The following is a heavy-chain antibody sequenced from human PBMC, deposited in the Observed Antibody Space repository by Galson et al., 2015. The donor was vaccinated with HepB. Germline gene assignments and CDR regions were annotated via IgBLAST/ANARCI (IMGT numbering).Heavy chain of an antibody. CDR3: AKPLGYCSGGSCYTPRDYYYYMDV. V-gene: IGHV3-23*01. CDR1: GLTFSSYA. CDR2: ISGSGGST. D-gene: IGHD2-15*01. J-gene: IGHJ6*03. Sequence: SLRLSCAASGLTFSSYAMSWVRQAPGKGLEWVSGISGSGGSTYYADSMKGRFTISRDNSKNTLYLQMNSLRAEDTAVYYCAKPLGYCSGGSCYTPRDYYYYMDVWGKGTTVTVSS.